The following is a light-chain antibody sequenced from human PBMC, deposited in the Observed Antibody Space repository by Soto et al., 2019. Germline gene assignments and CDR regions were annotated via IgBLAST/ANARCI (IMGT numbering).Light chain of an antibody. CDR2: AAS. Sequence: DTPITQSPSSLSASVGDRVTLTCRASQSISSYLTWYQQKAGKAPKLLIYAASSLQSGVPSRFSGSGSGTDFTLTISSLQPEDFASYYCQQSFSTPPTFGQGTKVDI. CDR1: QSISSY. CDR3: QQSFSTPPT. V-gene: IGKV1-39*01. J-gene: IGKJ1*01.